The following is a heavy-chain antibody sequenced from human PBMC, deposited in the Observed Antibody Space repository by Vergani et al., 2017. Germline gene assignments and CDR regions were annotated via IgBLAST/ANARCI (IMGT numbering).Heavy chain of an antibody. CDR3: AHISDIVAAFSY. CDR1: GFSLSTSGVG. D-gene: IGHD5-12*01. Sequence: QITLKESGPTLVKPTQTLTLTCTFSGFSLSTSGVGVGWIRQPPGKALEWLALIYWDDDKRYSPSLKSRLTITKDTSKNQVVLTMTNMDPVDTATYYCAHISDIVAAFSYWGQGTLVTVSA. J-gene: IGHJ4*02. CDR2: IYWDDDK. V-gene: IGHV2-5*02.